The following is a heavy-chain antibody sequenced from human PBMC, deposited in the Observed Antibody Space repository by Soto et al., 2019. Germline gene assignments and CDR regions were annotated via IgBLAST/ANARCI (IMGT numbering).Heavy chain of an antibody. Sequence: PGGSLRLSCATSVFIFNNYAMSWVRQSPGKGLEWVPTISGSGTGTYYADSVKRRFTISRDNPKNTLYLQMNSLRAEDTAVYDGAYPSGLAAAGSAFDYSRQGPLVNVSS. D-gene: IGHD6-13*01. CDR3: AYPSGLAAAGSAFDY. CDR2: ISGSGTGT. V-gene: IGHV3-23*01. CDR1: VFIFNNYA. J-gene: IGHJ4*02.